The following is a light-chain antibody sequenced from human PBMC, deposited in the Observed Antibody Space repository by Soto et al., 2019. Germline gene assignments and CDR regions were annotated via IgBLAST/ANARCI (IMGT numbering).Light chain of an antibody. CDR1: SSNIGNNY. J-gene: IGLJ2*01. CDR2: DNN. Sequence: QSVLTQPPSVSAAPGQKVTISCSGSSSNIGNNYVSWFQQLPGTAPKLLIYDNNKRPSGIPDRFSGSKSGTSATLDITGLQTGDEADYYCATWDRSLTGEVFGGGTKVTVL. V-gene: IGLV1-51*01. CDR3: ATWDRSLTGEV.